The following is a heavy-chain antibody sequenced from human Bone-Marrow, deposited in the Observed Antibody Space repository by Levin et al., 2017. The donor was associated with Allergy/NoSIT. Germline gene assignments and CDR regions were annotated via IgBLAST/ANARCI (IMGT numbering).Heavy chain of an antibody. CDR1: GFTFSSYG. D-gene: IGHD2-15*01. CDR3: AKGWPPDY. J-gene: IGHJ4*02. CDR2: ISYDGSNK. Sequence: SGGSLRLSCAASGFTFSSYGMHWVRQAPGKGLEWVAVISYDGSNKYYADSVKGRFTISRDNSKNTLYLQMNSLRAEDTAVYYCAKGWPPDYGGQGTLVTVSS. V-gene: IGHV3-30*18.